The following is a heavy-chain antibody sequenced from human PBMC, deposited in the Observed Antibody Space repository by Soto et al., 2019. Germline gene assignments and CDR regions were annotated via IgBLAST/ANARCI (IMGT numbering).Heavy chain of an antibody. CDR2: IYPGDSDT. Sequence: GQSLTISCKGSGYSFTSYWIGWVRQMPGKGLEWMGIIYPGDSDTRYSPSFQGQVTISADKSISTAYLQWSSLKASDTAMYYCASPGGDSYGYDYYYGMDVWGQGTTVTVFS. CDR3: ASPGGDSYGYDYYYGMDV. V-gene: IGHV5-51*01. CDR1: GYSFTSYW. D-gene: IGHD5-18*01. J-gene: IGHJ6*02.